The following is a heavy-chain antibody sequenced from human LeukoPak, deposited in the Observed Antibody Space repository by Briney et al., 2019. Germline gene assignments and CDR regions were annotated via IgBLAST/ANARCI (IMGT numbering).Heavy chain of an antibody. CDR1: GYTFTSYG. CDR2: ICVYNGNT. D-gene: IGHD1-7*01. J-gene: IGHJ3*02. V-gene: IGHV1-18*01. CDR3: ARARWGNWNYFSDAFDI. Sequence: ASVKVSCKASGYTFTSYGISWLRQAPGQGLEWMGWICVYNGNTNYAQMLKGRVTMTKETSTSTAYRELRSLRSDDTAVYYCARARWGNWNYFSDAFDIWGQGTMVTVSS.